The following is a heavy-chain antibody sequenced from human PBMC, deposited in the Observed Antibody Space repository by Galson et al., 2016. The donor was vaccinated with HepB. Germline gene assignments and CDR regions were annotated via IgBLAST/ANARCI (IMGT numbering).Heavy chain of an antibody. Sequence: SVKVSCKASGDTFSRYSINWMRQAPGQGLEWMGGIIPIFGTANHTQKFQGRVTITADKSTSTVYMELTSLRSDDTAVYYCARSIVGGTTLGSYMDVWGKGTTVTVSS. CDR2: IIPIFGTA. CDR1: GDTFSRYS. J-gene: IGHJ6*03. CDR3: ARSIVGGTTLGSYMDV. D-gene: IGHD1-26*01. V-gene: IGHV1-69*06.